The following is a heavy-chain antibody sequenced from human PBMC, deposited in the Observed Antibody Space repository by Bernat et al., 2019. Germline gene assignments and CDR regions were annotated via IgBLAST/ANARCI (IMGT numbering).Heavy chain of an antibody. V-gene: IGHV4-39*01. CDR1: GGSISSSSYY. J-gene: IGHJ4*02. D-gene: IGHD6-19*01. CDR3: ASGGGWYEEAVDY. Sequence: QLQLQESGPGLVKPSETLSLTCTVSGGSISSSSYYWGWIRQPPGKGLGWIGSIYYSGSTYYNPSLKSRVTISVDTSTNQFSLKLSSVTAADTAVYYCASGGGWYEEAVDYWGQGTLVTVSS. CDR2: IYYSGST.